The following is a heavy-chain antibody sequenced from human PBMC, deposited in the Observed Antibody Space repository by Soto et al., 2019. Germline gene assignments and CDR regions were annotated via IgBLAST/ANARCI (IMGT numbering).Heavy chain of an antibody. CDR2: IKSKTDGGTT. J-gene: IGHJ4*02. CDR1: GFTFSNAW. CDR3: TTDPPGEEPGY. D-gene: IGHD2-21*01. V-gene: IGHV3-15*01. Sequence: GGSLRLSCAASGFTFSNAWMSWVRQAPGKGLEWVGRIKSKTDGGTTDYAAPVKGRFTISRADSKNTLYLQMNSLKTEDTAVYYCTTDPPGEEPGYWGQGTLVTVSS.